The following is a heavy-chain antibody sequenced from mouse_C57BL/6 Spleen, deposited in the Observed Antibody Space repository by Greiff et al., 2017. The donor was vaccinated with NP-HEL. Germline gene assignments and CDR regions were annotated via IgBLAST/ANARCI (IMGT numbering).Heavy chain of an antibody. CDR2: INPNNGGT. D-gene: IGHD2-4*01. CDR3: AEDSYDYDGYCDV. Sequence: EVQLQQSGPELVKPGASVKMSCKASGYTFTDYNMHWVKQSHGKSLEWVGYINPNNGGTSYNQKFKGKATLTVNKSSSTAYMELRSLTSEDSAVYYCAEDSYDYDGYCDVWGTGTTVTVSS. CDR1: GYTFTDYN. J-gene: IGHJ1*03. V-gene: IGHV1-22*01.